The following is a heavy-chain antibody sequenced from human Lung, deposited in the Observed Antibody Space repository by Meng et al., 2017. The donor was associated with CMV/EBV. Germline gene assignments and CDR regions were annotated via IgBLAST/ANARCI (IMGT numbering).Heavy chain of an antibody. V-gene: IGHV3-74*01. CDR2: IHSDGSNI. J-gene: IGHJ6*02. Sequence: GESLKISCAASGFTFSGYWMHWVRQAPGKGLVWVSRIHSDGSNINYADSLKGRFTISRDNVKNTLYLQMSSLRAEDTAIYYCVRSLGDQFYYYGMDVWGRGTXVTVSS. D-gene: IGHD3-16*01. CDR3: VRSLGDQFYYYGMDV. CDR1: GFTFSGYW.